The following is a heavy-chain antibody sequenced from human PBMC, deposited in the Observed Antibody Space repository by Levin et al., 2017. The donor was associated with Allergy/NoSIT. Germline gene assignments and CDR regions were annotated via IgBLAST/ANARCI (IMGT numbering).Heavy chain of an antibody. CDR2: ISYDGSNK. CDR1: GFTFSSYA. J-gene: IGHJ5*02. D-gene: IGHD4-11*01. V-gene: IGHV3-30*04. Sequence: GGSLRLSCAASGFTFSSYAMHWVRQAPGKGLEWVAVISYDGSNKYYADSVKGRFTISRDNSKNTLYLQMNSLRAEDTAVYYCARGPYPDYSNYGGGNWFDPWGQGTLVTVSS. CDR3: ARGPYPDYSNYGGGNWFDP.